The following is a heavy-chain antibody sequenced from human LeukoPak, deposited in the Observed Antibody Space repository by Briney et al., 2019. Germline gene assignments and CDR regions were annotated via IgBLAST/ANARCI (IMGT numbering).Heavy chain of an antibody. D-gene: IGHD4-17*01. CDR3: ARLNFGDDY. V-gene: IGHV3-53*01. CDR1: GFNVGSTH. CDR2: IYLGGDS. Sequence: GGSLRFSCAASGFNVGSTHMNWVRQAPGKGLEWVSGIYLGGDSYYADSLKGRFIISRDISKNTVFLQMNSLRDEDTAVYYCARLNFGDDYWGQEALVTVSS. J-gene: IGHJ4*02.